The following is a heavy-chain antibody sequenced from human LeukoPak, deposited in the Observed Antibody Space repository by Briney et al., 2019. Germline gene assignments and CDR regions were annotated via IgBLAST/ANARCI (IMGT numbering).Heavy chain of an antibody. Sequence: GASVKVSCKASGGTFSSYTISWVRQAPGQGLEWMGRIIPILGIANYAQKFQGRVTITADKSTSTAYMELSSLRSEDTAVYYCARDRDSYYYDSSGKFDYWGQGTLVTVSS. CDR2: IIPILGIA. V-gene: IGHV1-69*04. CDR1: GGTFSSYT. D-gene: IGHD3-22*01. J-gene: IGHJ4*02. CDR3: ARDRDSYYYDSSGKFDY.